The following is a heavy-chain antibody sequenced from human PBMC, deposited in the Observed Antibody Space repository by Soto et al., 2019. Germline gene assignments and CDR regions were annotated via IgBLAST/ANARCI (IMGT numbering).Heavy chain of an antibody. CDR2: IAFSGST. D-gene: IGHD2-8*01. CDR3: ARDGDTNGWTPFHY. Sequence: SETLSLTCTVSGGSISTTDSYWAWIRQSPGKGLEWIGYIAFSGSTYYRPSLRSRVTMSVDTSNNQFSLKLTSVTAADTAVYYCARDGDTNGWTPFHYWGQGALVTVSS. V-gene: IGHV4-39*07. J-gene: IGHJ4*02. CDR1: GGSISTTDSY.